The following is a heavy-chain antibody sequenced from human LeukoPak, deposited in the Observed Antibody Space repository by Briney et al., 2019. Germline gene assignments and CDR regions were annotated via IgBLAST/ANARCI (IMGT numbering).Heavy chain of an antibody. Sequence: ASVKVSCKASGYTFTSYAMHWVRQAPGQRLEWMGWINAGNGNRKYSQKFQDRVTITREPSATTAYMELNSLTSEDTAVYYCARGSIMGARGLGDSWGQGTLATVSS. CDR3: ARGSIMGARGLGDS. CDR2: INAGNGNR. J-gene: IGHJ4*02. D-gene: IGHD1-26*01. CDR1: GYTFTSYA. V-gene: IGHV1-3*01.